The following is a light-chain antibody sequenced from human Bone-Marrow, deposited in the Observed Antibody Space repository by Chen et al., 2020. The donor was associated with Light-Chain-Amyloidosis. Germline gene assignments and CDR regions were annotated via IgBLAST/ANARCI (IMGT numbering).Light chain of an antibody. CDR2: RDT. J-gene: IGLJ2*01. V-gene: IGLV3-25*03. CDR1: DLPTKY. CDR3: QSADSSGTYEVI. Sequence: SYELTQLTSVSVSPGRKARITCSGDDLPTKYAYWYQQKPGQAPVLVIHRDTERPSGISERFSGSSSGTTATLTISGVQAEDEADYHCQSADSSGTYEVIFGGGTKLTVL.